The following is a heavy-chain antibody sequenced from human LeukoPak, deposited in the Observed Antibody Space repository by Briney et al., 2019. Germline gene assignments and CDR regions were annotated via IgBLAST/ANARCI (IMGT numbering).Heavy chain of an antibody. Sequence: SVKVSCKASGGTFSSYAISWVRQAPGQGLEWMGGIIPIFGTANYAQKFQGRVTITADQSTSTAYMELSSLRSEDTAVYYCAGPGSGSYYNPSSGMDVWGQGTTVTVSS. CDR2: IIPIFGTA. CDR1: GGTFSSYA. CDR3: AGPGSGSYYNPSSGMDV. D-gene: IGHD3-10*01. J-gene: IGHJ6*02. V-gene: IGHV1-69*01.